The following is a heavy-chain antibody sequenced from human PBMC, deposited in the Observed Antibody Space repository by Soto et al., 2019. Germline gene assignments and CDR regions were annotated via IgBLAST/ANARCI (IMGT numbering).Heavy chain of an antibody. D-gene: IGHD2-2*01. V-gene: IGHV1-69*01. Sequence: QVQLVQSGAEVKKPGSSVKVSCKASGGTFSSYAISWVRQAPGQGLEWMGGIIPISGTANYAQKFQGRVTITADEATNMELSSLRSEDTAVYYCARSQGSSPSLEIYYYYYYGMDVWGQGTTVTVSS. CDR1: GGTFSSYA. J-gene: IGHJ6*02. CDR2: IIPISGTA. CDR3: ARSQGSSPSLEIYYYYYYGMDV.